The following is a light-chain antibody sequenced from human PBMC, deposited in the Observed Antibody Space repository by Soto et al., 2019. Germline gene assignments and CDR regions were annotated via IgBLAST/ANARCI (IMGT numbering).Light chain of an antibody. J-gene: IGKJ4*01. CDR1: QNIYSN. Sequence: IVMTQSPATLSVSPGERATFSCRASQNIYSNIAWYQQRPGQAPRLLIYRASTRATGVPARFSGSGSGTDFTLTISRLKPEDFAVYYCHQHAESPLTFGGGTKVDIK. V-gene: IGKV3-15*01. CDR3: HQHAESPLT. CDR2: RAS.